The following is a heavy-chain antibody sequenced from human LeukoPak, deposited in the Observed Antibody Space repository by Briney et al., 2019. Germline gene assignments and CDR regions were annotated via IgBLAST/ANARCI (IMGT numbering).Heavy chain of an antibody. CDR3: ARDFANYYDSSRLDY. J-gene: IGHJ4*02. CDR2: IIPIFGTA. CDR1: GGTFSSYA. V-gene: IGHV1-69*05. D-gene: IGHD3-22*01. Sequence: SVKVSCKASGGTFSSYAISWVRQAPGQGLEWMGRIIPIFGTANYAQKFQGRVTITTDESTGTAYMELSSLRSEDTAVYYCARDFANYYDSSRLDYWGQGTLVTVSS.